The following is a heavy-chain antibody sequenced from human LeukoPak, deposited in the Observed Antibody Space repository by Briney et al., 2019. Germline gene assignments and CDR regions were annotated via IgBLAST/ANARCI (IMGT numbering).Heavy chain of an antibody. D-gene: IGHD6-13*01. Sequence: SETLSLMCSVSGYVIRSGYFWAWIRQPPGKGLEWIAGVYHNGSAFYNPSLKSRASISVDTSSNQFSLTLTSVSVADTAVYHCARLSSWFVAFWGQGSLVTASS. J-gene: IGHJ1*01. CDR1: GYVIRSGYF. CDR3: ARLSSWFVAF. V-gene: IGHV4-38-2*02. CDR2: VYHNGSA.